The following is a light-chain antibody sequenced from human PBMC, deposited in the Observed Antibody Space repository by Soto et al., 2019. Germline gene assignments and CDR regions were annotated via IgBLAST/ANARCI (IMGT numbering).Light chain of an antibody. CDR2: EDS. CDR3: QSFDINNVV. V-gene: IGLV6-57*04. Sequence: NFMLTQPHSVSESPGKTVTISCTRSSGSIASNYVQWYQQRPGSAPTPVIYEDSQRPSGVPDRFSGSIDSSSNSASLTISGLQTEDEADDYCQSFDINNVVFGGGTKLTVL. CDR1: SGSIASNY. J-gene: IGLJ2*01.